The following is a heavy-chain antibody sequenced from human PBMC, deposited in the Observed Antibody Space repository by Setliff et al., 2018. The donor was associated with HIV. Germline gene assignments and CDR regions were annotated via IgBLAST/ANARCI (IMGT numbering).Heavy chain of an antibody. V-gene: IGHV3-7*03. J-gene: IGHJ4*02. CDR2: IKQDGSDK. D-gene: IGHD1-26*01. CDR1: GFRFRSYW. Sequence: GGSLRLSCAASGFRFRSYWMSWVRQAPGKGLEWVAKIKQDGSDKYYVDSVKGRFTISRDNAKNSLYLQMNSLRAEDMAFYYCAKAKWELSDSPFFDYWGQGTLVTVSS. CDR3: AKAKWELSDSPFFDY.